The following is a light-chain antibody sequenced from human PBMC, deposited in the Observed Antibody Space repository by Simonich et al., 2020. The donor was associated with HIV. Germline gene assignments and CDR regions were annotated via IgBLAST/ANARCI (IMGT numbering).Light chain of an antibody. V-gene: IGLV6-57*03. J-gene: IGLJ3*02. CDR3: QSYDASTRV. Sequence: NFMLTQPHSVSESPGKTVTIYCTRSSGSIAGNYVLWYQQRPGSAPTAVIYEENQRPSGVPDRFSGSIDSSSNSASLTISGLKTEDEADYYCQSYDASTRVFGGGTKLTVL. CDR1: SGSIAGNY. CDR2: EEN.